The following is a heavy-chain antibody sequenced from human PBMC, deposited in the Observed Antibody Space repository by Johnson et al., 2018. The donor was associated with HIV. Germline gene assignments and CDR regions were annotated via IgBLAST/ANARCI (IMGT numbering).Heavy chain of an antibody. CDR1: GFTVSSNY. CDR3: AREGIWYCSGGSCYDAFDI. Sequence: VQLVESGGGLVQPGGSLRLSCAASGFTVSSNYMSWVRQAPGKGLEWVSVLYSDGGTYYADSVKGRFTISRDNSKNTLYLQMNSLRADDTAGYYCAREGIWYCSGGSCYDAFDIWGQGTMVTVSS. D-gene: IGHD2-15*01. CDR2: LYSDGGT. J-gene: IGHJ3*02. V-gene: IGHV3-66*02.